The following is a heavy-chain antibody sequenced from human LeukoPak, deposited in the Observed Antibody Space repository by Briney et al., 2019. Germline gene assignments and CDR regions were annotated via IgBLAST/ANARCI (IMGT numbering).Heavy chain of an antibody. CDR3: ARDLEPHTPYYSPAQTDY. V-gene: IGHV3-7*01. CDR1: GFTFSAYW. CDR2: INEGGNVK. D-gene: IGHD3-10*01. J-gene: IGHJ4*02. Sequence: GGSLRLSCAASGFTFSAYWMTWVRQAPGKGLEWVANINEGGNVKFYVDSVKGRFTISRDNAKNSLYLQMNSLRAEDTAVYYCARDLEPHTPYYSPAQTDYWGQGTLVTVSS.